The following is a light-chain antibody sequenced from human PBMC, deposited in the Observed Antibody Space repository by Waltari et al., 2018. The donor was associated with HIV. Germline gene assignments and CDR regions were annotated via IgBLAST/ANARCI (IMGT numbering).Light chain of an antibody. Sequence: QSALTQPPPTSGTPGQTVNIPCPGSSSHIGDNFVSWYQQLPGTAPKLLIYRNSQRPSGVRDRFSGSKSGTSASLAINDLRSEDEAEYHCAAWDDSLSGWVFGGGTNLTVL. V-gene: IGLV1-47*01. CDR3: AAWDDSLSGWV. J-gene: IGLJ3*02. CDR2: RNS. CDR1: SSHIGDNF.